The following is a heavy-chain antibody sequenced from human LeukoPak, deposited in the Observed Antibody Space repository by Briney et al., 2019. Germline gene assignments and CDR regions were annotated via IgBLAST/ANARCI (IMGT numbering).Heavy chain of an antibody. D-gene: IGHD6-6*01. V-gene: IGHV4-39*01. J-gene: IGHJ4*02. CDR2: IYYSGST. CDR3: ARQRTSRSRGD. Sequence: PSETLSLTCTVSGGSISSSSYYWGWIRQPPGKGLEWIGSIYYSGSTYYNPSLKSRVTISVDTSKNQFSLKMSSVTDADTAVYYCARQRTSRSRGDWGQGTLVTVSS. CDR1: GGSISSSSYY.